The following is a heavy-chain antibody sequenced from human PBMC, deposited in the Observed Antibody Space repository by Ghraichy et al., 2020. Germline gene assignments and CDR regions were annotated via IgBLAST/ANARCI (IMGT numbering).Heavy chain of an antibody. Sequence: GGSLRLSCAASGFTFSSYAMHWVRQAPGKGLEWVAVISYDGSNKYYADSVKGRFTISRDNSKNTLYLQMNSLRAEDTAVYYCAREGDAFDIWGQGTMVTVSS. CDR3: AREGDAFDI. J-gene: IGHJ3*02. V-gene: IGHV3-30*04. CDR1: GFTFSSYA. CDR2: ISYDGSNK.